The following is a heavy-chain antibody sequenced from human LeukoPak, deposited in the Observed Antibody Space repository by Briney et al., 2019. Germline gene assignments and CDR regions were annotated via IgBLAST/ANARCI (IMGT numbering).Heavy chain of an antibody. Sequence: GGSLRLSCAASGFTFSTYAMHWVRQAPREGLEWVAVISYDGSNKYYADSVKGRFTISRDNSKNTLYLQMNTLRAEDTAVYYCARTPGGVAVAFDIWGQGTMVTVSS. CDR3: ARTPGGVAVAFDI. CDR1: GFTFSTYA. CDR2: ISYDGSNK. D-gene: IGHD4-23*01. J-gene: IGHJ3*02. V-gene: IGHV3-30*03.